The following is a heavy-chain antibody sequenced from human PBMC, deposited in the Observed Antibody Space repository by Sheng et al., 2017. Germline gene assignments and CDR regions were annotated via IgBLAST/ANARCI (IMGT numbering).Heavy chain of an antibody. CDR1: GGTFSSYA. CDR2: IIPILGIA. CDR3: ARETASGYDAHQHFDY. D-gene: IGHD5-12*01. J-gene: IGHJ4*02. V-gene: IGHV1-69*04. Sequence: QVQLVQSGAEVKKPGSSVKVSCKASGGTFSSYAISWVRQAPGQGLEWMGGIIPILGIANYAQKFQGRVTITADKSTSTAYMELSSLRSEDTAVYYCARETASGYDAHQHFDYWGQGTLVTVSS.